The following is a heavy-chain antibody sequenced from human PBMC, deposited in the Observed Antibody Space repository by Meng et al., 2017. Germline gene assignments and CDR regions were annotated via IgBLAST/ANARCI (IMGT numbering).Heavy chain of an antibody. CDR2: ISGSGGST. J-gene: IGHJ4*02. V-gene: IGHV3-23*01. D-gene: IGHD2-2*01. CDR3: AKDRTYCSSTSCYYEGYYFDY. Sequence: GESLKISCAASGFTLSSYAMSWVRQAPGKGLEGVSAISGSGGSTYYADSVKGRFTISRDNSKNTLYLQMNSLRAEDTAVYYCAKDRTYCSSTSCYYEGYYFDYWGQGTLVTVSS. CDR1: GFTLSSYA.